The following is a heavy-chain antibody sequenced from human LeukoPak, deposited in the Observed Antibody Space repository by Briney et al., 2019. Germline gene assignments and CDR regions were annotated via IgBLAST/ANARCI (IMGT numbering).Heavy chain of an antibody. Sequence: MSGGSLRLSCAASGFTFSSYSMNWVRQAPGKGLEWVSSISSSSSYIYYADSVKGRFTISRDNAKNSLYLQMNNLRAEDTAVYYCARHQRITPLNFDYWGQGTLVTVSS. D-gene: IGHD3-10*01. CDR3: ARHQRITPLNFDY. CDR2: ISSSSSYI. J-gene: IGHJ4*02. CDR1: GFTFSSYS. V-gene: IGHV3-21*01.